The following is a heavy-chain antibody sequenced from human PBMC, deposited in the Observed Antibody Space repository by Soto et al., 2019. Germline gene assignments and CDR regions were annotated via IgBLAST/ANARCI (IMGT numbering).Heavy chain of an antibody. V-gene: IGHV1-3*05. CDR2: INAGNGNT. CDR3: AREGAAAYY. J-gene: IGHJ4*02. D-gene: IGHD6-13*01. CDR1: GYTFTSYA. Sequence: QVQLVQSGAEEKKPGASVKVSCKASGYTFTSYAMHWVRQAPGQRLEWMGWINAGNGNTKYSQKFQGRVTITWDTSSSTAYMELGRRRSGDAAVYYCAREGAAAYYWGQGTLVTVSS.